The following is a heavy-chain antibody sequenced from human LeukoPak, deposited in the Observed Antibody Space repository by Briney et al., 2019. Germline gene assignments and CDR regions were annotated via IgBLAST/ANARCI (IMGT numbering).Heavy chain of an antibody. J-gene: IGHJ4*02. D-gene: IGHD3-22*01. Sequence: GGSLRLSCAASGFTFSDYYMSWIRQAPGKGLEWVSYISSSGSTLYYADSVKGRFTISRDNAKNSLYLQMNSLRAEDTAVYYCARDPPEIYYYDSSGYSEPLDYWGQGTLVTVSS. CDR3: ARDPPEIYYYDSSGYSEPLDY. CDR1: GFTFSDYY. V-gene: IGHV3-11*01. CDR2: ISSSGSTL.